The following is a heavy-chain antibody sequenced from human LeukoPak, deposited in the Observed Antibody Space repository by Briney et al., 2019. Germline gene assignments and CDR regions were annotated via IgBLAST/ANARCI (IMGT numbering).Heavy chain of an antibody. CDR2: TARSGGDI. V-gene: IGHV3-48*03. D-gene: IGHD3-16*01. Sequence: GGSLRLSCVVSGFTSSRYEMHRVRQAPGKGLEWVSYTARSGGDIHYAPSVRGRFTISSDTAENSVFLQMNNLRAEDTAVYYWSRGRNLGLEIFFDLWGQGTLVTVSS. CDR3: SRGRNLGLEIFFDL. J-gene: IGHJ4*02. CDR1: GFTSSRYE.